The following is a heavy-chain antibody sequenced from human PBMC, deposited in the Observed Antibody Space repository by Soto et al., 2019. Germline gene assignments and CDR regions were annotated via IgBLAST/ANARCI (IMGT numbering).Heavy chain of an antibody. Sequence: EVQLVESGGGLVKPGGSLRLSCAASGFTFSSYSMNWVRQAPGKGLEWVSSISSSSSYIYYADSVKGRFTISRDNAKNSLCVQRNSLRAGDTAVYCCAREVRGYSYGDYWGQGTLVTVSS. J-gene: IGHJ4*02. CDR2: ISSSSSYI. CDR1: GFTFSSYS. D-gene: IGHD5-18*01. V-gene: IGHV3-21*01. CDR3: AREVRGYSYGDY.